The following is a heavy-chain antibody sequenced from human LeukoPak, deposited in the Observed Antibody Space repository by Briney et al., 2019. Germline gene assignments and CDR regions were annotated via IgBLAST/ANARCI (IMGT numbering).Heavy chain of an antibody. D-gene: IGHD5-12*01. CDR2: IYYSGST. CDR1: GGSISSYY. CDR3: AKLSRGYSGYDPYRADY. Sequence: SETLSLTCTVSGGSISSYYWSWIRQPPGKGLEWIGYIYYSGSTNYNPSLKSRVTISVDTSKDQFSLKLSPVTAADTAVYYCAKLSRGYSGYDPYRADYWGQGTLVTVSS. V-gene: IGHV4-59*08. J-gene: IGHJ4*02.